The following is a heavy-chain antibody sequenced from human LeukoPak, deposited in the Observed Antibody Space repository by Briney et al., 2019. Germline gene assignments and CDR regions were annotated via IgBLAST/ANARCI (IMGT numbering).Heavy chain of an antibody. CDR1: GGSISSGGYY. CDR3: AREGRRGTRPIDY. J-gene: IGHJ4*02. Sequence: PSETLSLTCTVSGGSISSGGYYWSWIRQPPGKGLEWIGEINHSGSTNYNPSLKSRVTISVDTSKNQFSLKLSSVTAADTAVYYCAREGRRGTRPIDYWGQGTLVTVSS. CDR2: INHSGST. D-gene: IGHD3-16*01. V-gene: IGHV4-39*07.